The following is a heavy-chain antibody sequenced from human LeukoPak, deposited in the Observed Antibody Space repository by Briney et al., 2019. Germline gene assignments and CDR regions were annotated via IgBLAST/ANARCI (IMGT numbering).Heavy chain of an antibody. J-gene: IGHJ4*02. CDR3: ARGLSNAWEVQAY. V-gene: IGHV4-61*02. CDR1: GGSITSGSYF. CDR2: MQTNGNT. Sequence: SETLSLTCTVSGGSITSGSYFWTWIRQPAGKGLEWLGRMQTNGNTNYNPSLESRVAISIDTSKNQFSLQLSSVTAADTAVYYCARGLSNAWEVQAYWGQGTLVTVSS. D-gene: IGHD1-26*01.